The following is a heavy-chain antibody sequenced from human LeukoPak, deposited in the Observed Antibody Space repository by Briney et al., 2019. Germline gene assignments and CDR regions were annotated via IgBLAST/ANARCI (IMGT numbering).Heavy chain of an antibody. Sequence: GGSLRLSCAASGFTVSNNAMTWARQAAGKGMEWDSSVSGSGSYTYYAESVKGRLTISRDNPTNTLYLQMHSLRDDDTAVYYCAKVAQFQLDVVIDYWGQGNLVTVSS. D-gene: IGHD1-1*01. V-gene: IGHV3-23*01. CDR3: AKVAQFQLDVVIDY. CDR2: VSGSGSYT. J-gene: IGHJ4*02. CDR1: GFTVSNNA.